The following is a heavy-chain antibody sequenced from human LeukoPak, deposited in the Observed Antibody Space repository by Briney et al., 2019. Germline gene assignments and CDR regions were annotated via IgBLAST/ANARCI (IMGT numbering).Heavy chain of an antibody. CDR2: ISGSGGST. D-gene: IGHD2-8*01. V-gene: IGHV3-23*01. CDR1: GFTFSSYA. CDR3: AKYCTNGVCFDY. Sequence: GGSLRLSCAASGFTFSSYAMSWVRQAPGKGLEWVSAISGSGGSTYYADSVKGRFTISRDNSKNTLYLQMNSLRAEGTAVYYCAKYCTNGVCFDYWGQGTLVTVSS. J-gene: IGHJ4*02.